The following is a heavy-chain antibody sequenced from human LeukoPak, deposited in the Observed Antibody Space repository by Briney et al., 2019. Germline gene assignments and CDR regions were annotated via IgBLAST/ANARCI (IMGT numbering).Heavy chain of an antibody. CDR1: GIRISDHW. V-gene: IGHV3-74*01. Sequence: GGSLRLSCAVSGIRISDHWMHWVRQVPGRQPEWLARITSDGSSTSYADSVKGRFTISRDNAKNTLYLQMNSLRAEDTAVYYCARAAAGTYCGGDCYSDFDYWGQGTLVTVSS. J-gene: IGHJ4*02. CDR2: ITSDGSST. D-gene: IGHD2-21*02. CDR3: ARAAAGTYCGGDCYSDFDY.